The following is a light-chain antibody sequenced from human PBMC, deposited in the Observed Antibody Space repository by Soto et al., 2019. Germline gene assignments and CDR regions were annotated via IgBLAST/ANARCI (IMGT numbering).Light chain of an antibody. CDR2: EAS. Sequence: IQVTQSPSFLSASVGDRVTITCRASQAMRSDLAWYQQKPGKAPKRLIYEASNLQNGVPSRFSGTGSGTQFSLTISGLQPEDSATYYCLQHNSYPRSFGQGTKVEVK. J-gene: IGKJ1*01. V-gene: IGKV1-17*01. CDR1: QAMRSD. CDR3: LQHNSYPRS.